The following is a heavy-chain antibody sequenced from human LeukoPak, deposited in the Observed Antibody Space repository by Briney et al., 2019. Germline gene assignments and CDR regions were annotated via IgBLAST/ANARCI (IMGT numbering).Heavy chain of an antibody. V-gene: IGHV1-69*13. CDR2: IIPIFGAA. CDR3: ARDSSEFRSLVPH. Sequence: SVKVSCKASGGTFSSHAISWVRQAPGQGLEWMGGIIPIFGAAKYAQKFQGRVTITADESTSTAYMELSSLRSEDTAVYYCARDSSEFRSLVPHWGQGTPVTVSS. D-gene: IGHD1-14*01. CDR1: GGTFSSHA. J-gene: IGHJ1*01.